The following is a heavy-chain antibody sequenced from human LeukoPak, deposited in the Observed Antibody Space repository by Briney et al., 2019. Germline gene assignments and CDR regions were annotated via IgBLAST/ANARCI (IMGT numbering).Heavy chain of an antibody. CDR2: IYHSGST. CDR3: ARDHPPDYYDSRGLKT. CDR1: GYSISSGDY. V-gene: IGHV4-38-2*02. Sequence: SETLSLTCAVSGYSISSGDYWGWIRLPPGKGLEWIGSIYHSGSTYYNPSLKSRVTISVDTSKNQFSLKLTSVTAADTAVYYWARDHPPDYYDSRGLKTWGQGTLVTVSP. D-gene: IGHD3-22*01. J-gene: IGHJ5*02.